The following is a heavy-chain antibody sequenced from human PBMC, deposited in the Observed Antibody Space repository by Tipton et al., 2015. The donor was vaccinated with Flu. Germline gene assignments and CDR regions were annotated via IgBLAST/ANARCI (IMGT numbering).Heavy chain of an antibody. V-gene: IGHV3-53*01. CDR1: GINVSSNY. D-gene: IGHD2-2*01. CDR3: ARGPQVPVWPYYYGMDV. CDR2: IYGGGTT. Sequence: SLRLSCVVSGINVSSNYMSWVRQAPGKGLEWVSVIYGGGTTDYADSVKGRFTISRDKSKNALYLQMSSLRAEDTAVYYCARGPQVPVWPYYYGMDVWGQGTTVTVSS. J-gene: IGHJ6*02.